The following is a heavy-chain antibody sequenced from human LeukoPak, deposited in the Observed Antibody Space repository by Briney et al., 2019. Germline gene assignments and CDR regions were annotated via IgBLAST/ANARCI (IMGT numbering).Heavy chain of an antibody. CDR1: GFTFSSYA. Sequence: PGGSLRLSCAASGFTFSSYAMSWVRQAPGKGLEWVSAISGSGGSTYYADSVKGRFTISRDNSKTTLYLQMNSLRAEDTAVYYCAKGVVPAAIARYFQHWGQGTLVTVSS. J-gene: IGHJ1*01. D-gene: IGHD2-2*02. V-gene: IGHV3-23*01. CDR3: AKGVVPAAIARYFQH. CDR2: ISGSGGST.